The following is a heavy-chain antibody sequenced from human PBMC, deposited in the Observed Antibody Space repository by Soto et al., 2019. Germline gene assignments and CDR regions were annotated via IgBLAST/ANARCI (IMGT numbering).Heavy chain of an antibody. J-gene: IGHJ4*02. CDR2: INHSGST. Sequence: PSETLSLTCAVYGGSFSGYYWSWIRQPPGKGLEWIGEINHSGSTNYNPSLKSRVTISVDTSKNQFSLKLSSVTAADTAVYYCARRFLNVYAIQERRYFDYWGQATLVTVSS. CDR1: GGSFSGYY. D-gene: IGHD2-8*01. V-gene: IGHV4-34*01. CDR3: ARRFLNVYAIQERRYFDY.